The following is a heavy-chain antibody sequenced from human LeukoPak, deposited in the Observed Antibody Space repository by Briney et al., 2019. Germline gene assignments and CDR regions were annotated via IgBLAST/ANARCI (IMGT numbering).Heavy chain of an antibody. CDR1: GYSITSDYY. CDR3: ARCSGSHYPRYYYYYMDV. J-gene: IGHJ6*03. Sequence: SETLSLTCTVSGYSITSDYYWSWIRQPAGKGLEWIGRIYTSGSTNYNPSLKSRVTISVDTSKNQFSLKLSSVTAADTAVYYCARCSGSHYPRYYYYYMDVWGKGTTVTVSS. D-gene: IGHD1-26*01. CDR2: IYTSGST. V-gene: IGHV4-61*02.